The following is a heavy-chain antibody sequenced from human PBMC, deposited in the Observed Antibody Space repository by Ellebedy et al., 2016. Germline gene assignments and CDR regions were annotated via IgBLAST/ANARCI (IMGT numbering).Heavy chain of an antibody. CDR3: AKDHPSSGWPTFEH. Sequence: GESLKISCAASGFSSSRYAMSGVRQAPGQGLEWVASINNNNNPYYGDSVRGRFTISRDSSENTLYLQMNRLRAEDTAVYYCAKDHPSSGWPTFEHWGQGNLVIVSS. V-gene: IGHV3-23*05. J-gene: IGHJ4*02. CDR1: GFSSSRYA. CDR2: INNNNNP. D-gene: IGHD6-19*01.